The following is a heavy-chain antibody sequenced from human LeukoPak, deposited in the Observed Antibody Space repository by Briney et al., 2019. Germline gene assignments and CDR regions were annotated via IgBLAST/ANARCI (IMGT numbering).Heavy chain of an antibody. D-gene: IGHD4-17*01. CDR1: GYTFTGYY. CDR2: INPNSGGT. J-gene: IGHJ3*02. Sequence: GASVKVSCKASGYTFTGYYMHWVRQAPGQGLEWMGWINPNSGGTNFAQKFQGRVTMTRDTSICTAYMELSRLRSDDTAVYYCARDLGGYGDYLYAFDIWGQGTMVTVSS. V-gene: IGHV1-2*02. CDR3: ARDLGGYGDYLYAFDI.